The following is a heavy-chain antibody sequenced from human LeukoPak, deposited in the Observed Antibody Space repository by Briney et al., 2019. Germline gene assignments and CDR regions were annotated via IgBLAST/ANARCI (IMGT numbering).Heavy chain of an antibody. V-gene: IGHV4-34*01. J-gene: IGHJ4*02. CDR3: ARGGWYTLVDY. Sequence: SPSETLSLTCAVYGGSFSGYYWSWIRQPLGKGLEWIGEINHSGSTNYNPSLKSRVTISVDTSKNQFSLKLSSVTAADTAVYYCARGGWYTLVDYWGQGTLVTVSS. CDR1: GGSFSGYY. CDR2: INHSGST. D-gene: IGHD6-19*01.